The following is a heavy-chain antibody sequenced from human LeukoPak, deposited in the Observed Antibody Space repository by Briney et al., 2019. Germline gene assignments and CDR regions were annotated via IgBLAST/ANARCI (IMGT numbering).Heavy chain of an antibody. Sequence: GGSLRLSCAASGFTVSSNYMSWVRQAPGKGLEWVSVIYSGGSTYYADSVKGRFTISRDNSKNTLYLQMNSLRAEDTAVYYCARDSYSYPSSFTNWGQGTLVTVSS. V-gene: IGHV3-66*01. J-gene: IGHJ4*02. CDR1: GFTVSSNY. D-gene: IGHD5-18*01. CDR3: ARDSYSYPSSFTN. CDR2: IYSGGST.